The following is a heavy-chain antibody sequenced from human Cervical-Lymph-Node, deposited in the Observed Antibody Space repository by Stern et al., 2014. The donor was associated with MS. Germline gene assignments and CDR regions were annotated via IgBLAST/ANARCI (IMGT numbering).Heavy chain of an antibody. J-gene: IGHJ5*01. CDR1: QITFDDYG. CDR3: AKSYSSSWSGWIDS. Sequence: EVQLLESGGGLVQPGRSLRLSCSASQITFDDYGFHWVRQVPGKGLEWVAGIGWKSATKVYADTVKGRFTISRDNARDSLYLQMNNLTPDDTALYYCAKSYSSSWSGWIDSWGQGILVTVSS. D-gene: IGHD6-13*01. CDR2: IGWKSATK. V-gene: IGHV3-9*01.